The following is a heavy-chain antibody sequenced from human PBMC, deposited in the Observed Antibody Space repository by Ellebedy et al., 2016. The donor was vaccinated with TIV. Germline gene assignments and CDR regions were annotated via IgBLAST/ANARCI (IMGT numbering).Heavy chain of an antibody. Sequence: GGSLRLSXAASGFTFSNYRMNWVRQAPGKGLEWLSYFSSRGSATYYADSVKGRFTISRDNAKNSLYLQMNSLRAEDTAVYFCAKDRHLGPCAGGSCYGHFDYWGQGALVTVSS. V-gene: IGHV3-48*03. CDR3: AKDRHLGPCAGGSCYGHFDY. D-gene: IGHD2-15*01. J-gene: IGHJ4*02. CDR1: GFTFSNYR. CDR2: FSSRGSAT.